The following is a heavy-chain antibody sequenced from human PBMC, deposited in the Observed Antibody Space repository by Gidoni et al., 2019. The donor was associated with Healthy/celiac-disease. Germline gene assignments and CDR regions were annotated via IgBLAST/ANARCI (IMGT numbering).Heavy chain of an antibody. Sequence: QVQLVESGGGVVQPGRSLRLSCAASGFTFSSYGMHWVRQAPGKGLEWVAVISYDGSNKYYADSVKGRFTISRDNSKNTLYLQMNSLRAEDTAVYYCAKDRVRRSWWGYYFDYWGQGTLVTVSS. CDR3: AKDRVRRSWWGYYFDY. CDR2: ISYDGSNK. V-gene: IGHV3-30*18. CDR1: GFTFSSYG. J-gene: IGHJ4*02. D-gene: IGHD3-16*01.